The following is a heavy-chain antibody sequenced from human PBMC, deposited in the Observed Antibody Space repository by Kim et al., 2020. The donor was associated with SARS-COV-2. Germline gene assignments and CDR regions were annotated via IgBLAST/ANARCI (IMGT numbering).Heavy chain of an antibody. CDR1: GGSFSGYY. D-gene: IGHD3-22*01. V-gene: IGHV4-34*01. J-gene: IGHJ4*02. CDR2: INHSGST. Sequence: SETLSLTCAVYGGSFSGYYWSWIRQPPGKGLEWIGEINHSGSTNYNPSLKSRVTISVDTSKNQFSLKLSSVTAADTAVYYCARGRSMIVVDRFDYWGQGTLVTVSS. CDR3: ARGRSMIVVDRFDY.